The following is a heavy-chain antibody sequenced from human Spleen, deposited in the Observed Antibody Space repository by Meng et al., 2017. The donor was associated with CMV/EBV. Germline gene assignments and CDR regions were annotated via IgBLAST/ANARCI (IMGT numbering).Heavy chain of an antibody. CDR2: ISYDGSNK. J-gene: IGHJ6*02. D-gene: IGHD3-10*01. Sequence: YGMHWVRQAPGKGLEWVAVISYDGSNKYYADSVKGRFTISRDNSKNTLYLQMNSLRAEDTAVYYCAKPFYGSGNYNLPRYYYYTVDVWGQGTTVTVSS. V-gene: IGHV3-30*18. CDR3: AKPFYGSGNYNLPRYYYYTVDV. CDR1: YG.